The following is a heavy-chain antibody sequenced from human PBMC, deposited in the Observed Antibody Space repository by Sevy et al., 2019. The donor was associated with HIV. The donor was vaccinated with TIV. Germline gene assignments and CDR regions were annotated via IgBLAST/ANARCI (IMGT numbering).Heavy chain of an antibody. CDR2: ISYDGSNK. Sequence: GGSLRLSCAASGFTFSSYGMHWVRQAPGKGLEWVAVISYDGSNKYYADSVKARFTISRDNSKNTLYLQMNSLRAEDTAVYYCAGAAYDFWSAPGSSWGQGTTVTVSS. V-gene: IGHV3-30*03. J-gene: IGHJ6*02. D-gene: IGHD3-3*01. CDR1: GFTFSSYG. CDR3: AGAAYDFWSAPGSS.